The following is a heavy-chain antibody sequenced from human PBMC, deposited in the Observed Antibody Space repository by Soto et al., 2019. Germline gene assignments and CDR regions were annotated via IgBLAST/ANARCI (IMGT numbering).Heavy chain of an antibody. D-gene: IGHD3-22*01. CDR3: ARGVGDSSGYYPYYYYYGMDV. V-gene: IGHV1-69*01. CDR1: GGTFSSYA. Sequence: QVQLVQSGAEVKKPGSSVKVSCKASGGTFSSYAISWVRQAPGQVLEWMGGIIPIFGTANYAQKFQGRVTITADESTSTAYMELSSLRSEDTAVYYCARGVGDSSGYYPYYYYYGMDVWGQGTTVTVSS. CDR2: IIPIFGTA. J-gene: IGHJ6*02.